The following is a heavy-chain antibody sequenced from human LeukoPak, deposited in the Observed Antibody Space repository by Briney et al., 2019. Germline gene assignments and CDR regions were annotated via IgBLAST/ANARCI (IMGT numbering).Heavy chain of an antibody. CDR3: AKGSGWYSRRPLAGAFDI. Sequence: GGSLRLSCAASGFTFSSYAMHWVRQAPGKGLEWVAVISYDGSNKYYADSVKGRFTISRDNSKNTLYLQMNSLRAEDTAVYYCAKGSGWYSRRPLAGAFDIWGQGTMVTVSS. V-gene: IGHV3-30-3*01. CDR2: ISYDGSNK. D-gene: IGHD6-19*01. J-gene: IGHJ3*02. CDR1: GFTFSSYA.